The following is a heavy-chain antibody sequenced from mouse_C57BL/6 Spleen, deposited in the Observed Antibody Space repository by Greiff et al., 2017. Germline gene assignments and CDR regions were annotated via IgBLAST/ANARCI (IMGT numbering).Heavy chain of an antibody. CDR1: GYTFTSYW. Sequence: QVQLQQPGAELVRPGSSVKLSCKASGYTFTSYWMHWVKQRPIQGLEWIGNIDPSDSEPHYNQKFKDKATLTVDKSSSTAYMQLSSLTSEDSAVYYCARIGFYGYWGQGTTLTVAS. V-gene: IGHV1-52*01. J-gene: IGHJ2*01. CDR2: IDPSDSEP. CDR3: ARIGFYGY. D-gene: IGHD1-1*01.